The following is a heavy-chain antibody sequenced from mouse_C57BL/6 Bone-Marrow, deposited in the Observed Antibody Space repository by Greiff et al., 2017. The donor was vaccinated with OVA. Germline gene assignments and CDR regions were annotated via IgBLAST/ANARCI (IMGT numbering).Heavy chain of an antibody. V-gene: IGHV1-50*01. CDR2: IDPSDSYT. CDR1: GYTFTSYW. Sequence: QVQLQQPGAELVKPGASVKLSCKASGYTFTSYWMQWVKQRPGQGLEWIGEIDPSDSYTNYNQKFKGKATLTVDTSSSTAYMQLSSLTSEDSAVYYCARLPGYWGQGTTLTVSS. J-gene: IGHJ2*01. D-gene: IGHD5-5*01. CDR3: ARLPGY.